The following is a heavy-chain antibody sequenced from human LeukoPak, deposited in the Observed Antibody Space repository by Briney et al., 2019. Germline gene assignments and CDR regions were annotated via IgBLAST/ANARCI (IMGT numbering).Heavy chain of an antibody. Sequence: GASVKGSCKASGGTFSSYAIRWVRQAPGQGLEWMGGIIPIFGTANYAQKFQGRVTITADESTSTAYMELSSLRSEDTAVYYCARGYCSGGSCYFGGLVDWGQGTLVTVSS. CDR1: GGTFSSYA. J-gene: IGHJ4*02. CDR2: IIPIFGTA. V-gene: IGHV1-69*01. D-gene: IGHD2-15*01. CDR3: ARGYCSGGSCYFGGLVD.